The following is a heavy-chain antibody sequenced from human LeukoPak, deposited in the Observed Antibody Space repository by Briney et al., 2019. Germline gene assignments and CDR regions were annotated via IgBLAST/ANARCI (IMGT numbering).Heavy chain of an antibody. D-gene: IGHD3-3*01. Sequence: ASVTVSCKASGYTFTSYAMHWVRQAPGQRLEWMGWINSGNVNTKYSQKFQGRVTITRDTSASTAYMELSSLRSEDTAVYYCAIVHDFWSSYLGGGNYYGMDVWGQGTTVTVSS. CDR2: INSGNVNT. J-gene: IGHJ6*02. CDR3: AIVHDFWSSYLGGGNYYGMDV. V-gene: IGHV1-3*01. CDR1: GYTFTSYA.